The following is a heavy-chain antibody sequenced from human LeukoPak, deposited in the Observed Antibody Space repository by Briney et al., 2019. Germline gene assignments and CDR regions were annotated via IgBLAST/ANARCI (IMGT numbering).Heavy chain of an antibody. D-gene: IGHD6-6*01. CDR3: ARALTEYSGYFYYYYGMDI. J-gene: IGHJ6*02. Sequence: PSETLSLTCAVYGGSFSGYYWSWIRQPPGMGLELIGEINHSGSTNYNRSLKSRVTISVDTSKNEFSLRLNSVTAADTAVYYCARALTEYSGYFYYYYGMDIWGQGTTVTVSS. V-gene: IGHV4-34*01. CDR2: INHSGST. CDR1: GGSFSGYY.